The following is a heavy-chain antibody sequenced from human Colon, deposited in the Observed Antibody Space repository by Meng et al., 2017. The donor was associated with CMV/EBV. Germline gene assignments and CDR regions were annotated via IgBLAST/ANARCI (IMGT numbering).Heavy chain of an antibody. V-gene: IGHV1-2*02. D-gene: IGHD1-26*01. J-gene: IGHJ4*02. CDR1: GYTFTGYF. CDR3: ASLSGGDFDY. CDR2: INPITGGT. Sequence: QVLRVQSGAEVKKPGASVKGSCKASGYTFTGYFMYWVRQAPGQGLEWLGVINPITGGTNYAQKFQGRVTMTRDTSMNTAYMELSRLRSDDTAVYYCASLSGGDFDYWGQGTLVTVSS.